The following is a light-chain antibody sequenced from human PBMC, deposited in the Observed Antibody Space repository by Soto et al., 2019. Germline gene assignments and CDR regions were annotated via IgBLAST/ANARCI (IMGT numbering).Light chain of an antibody. J-gene: IGKJ1*01. CDR1: QSVSSSY. Sequence: EIVLTQSPGTLSLSPGERATLSCRASQSVSSSYLAWYQQKPGQAPRLLIYGASSRATGIPDGFSGSGSGTDFTLTISRLEPEDFAVYYCQHQRTFGQGTKVEIK. V-gene: IGKV3-20*01. CDR3: QHQRT. CDR2: GAS.